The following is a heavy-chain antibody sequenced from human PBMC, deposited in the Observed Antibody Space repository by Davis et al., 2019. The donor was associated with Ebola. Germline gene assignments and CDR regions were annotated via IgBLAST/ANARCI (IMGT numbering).Heavy chain of an antibody. D-gene: IGHD2-15*01. J-gene: IGHJ4*02. CDR1: GFTFSSYS. CDR2: ISSSSSYI. CDR3: ASFLIGRLGY. V-gene: IGHV3-21*01. Sequence: PGGSLRLSCAASGFTFSSYSMNWVRQAPGKGLEWVSSISSSSSYIYYADSVKGRFTISRDNAKNSLYLQMNSLRAEDTAVYYCASFLIGRLGYWGQGTLVTVSS.